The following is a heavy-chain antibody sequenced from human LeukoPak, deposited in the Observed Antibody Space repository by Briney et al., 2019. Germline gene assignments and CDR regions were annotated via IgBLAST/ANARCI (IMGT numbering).Heavy chain of an antibody. J-gene: IGHJ4*02. CDR3: ARDLLSGTWCY. D-gene: IGHD2-8*02. Sequence: GGSLRLSCAASGFTFSIYSMNWVRQAPGKGLEWVSSISSSSGYIYYADSVKGRFTISRDNAKNSLSLQMDSLGAEDTAVYYCARDLLSGTWCYWGQGTLVTVSS. CDR2: ISSSSGYI. V-gene: IGHV3-21*01. CDR1: GFTFSIYS.